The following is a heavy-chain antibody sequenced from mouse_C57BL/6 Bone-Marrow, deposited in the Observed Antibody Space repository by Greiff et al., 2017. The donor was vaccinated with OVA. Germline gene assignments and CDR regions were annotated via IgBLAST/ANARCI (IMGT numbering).Heavy chain of an antibody. Sequence: VQRVESGPGLVQPSQSLSITCTVSGFSLTSYGVHWVRQSPGKGLEWLGVIWSGGSTDYNAAFISRLSISKDNSKSQVFFKMNSLQADDTAIYYCARLVTFDVWGTGTTVTVSS. CDR2: IWSGGST. D-gene: IGHD2-5*01. CDR1: GFSLTSYG. CDR3: ARLVTFDV. V-gene: IGHV2-2*01. J-gene: IGHJ1*03.